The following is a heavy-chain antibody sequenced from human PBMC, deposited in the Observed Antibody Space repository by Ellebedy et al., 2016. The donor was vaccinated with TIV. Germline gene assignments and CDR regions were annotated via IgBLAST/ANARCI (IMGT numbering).Heavy chain of an antibody. J-gene: IGHJ6*02. CDR2: IYYSGST. D-gene: IGHD3-9*01. V-gene: IGHV4-59*01. CDR3: ASGDSRYFSYGMSV. CDR1: GGSISSYY. Sequence: SETLSLTCTVSGGSISSYYWSWIRQPPGKGLEWIGSIYYSGSTNYNPSLKSRATISLDTSKNQMSLNLSSVTASDTAVYYCASGDSRYFSYGMSVWGQGTTVNVSS.